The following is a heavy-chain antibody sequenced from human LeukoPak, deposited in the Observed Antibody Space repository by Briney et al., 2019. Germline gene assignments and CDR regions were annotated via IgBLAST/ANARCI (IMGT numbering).Heavy chain of an antibody. CDR2: IYYSGST. Sequence: SETLSLTCTVSGASISSYYYNWIRQTAGGGLEWIGYIYYSGSTNYNPSLKSRVTISVDTSKNQFSLKLSSVTAADTAVYYCARLGSGYAWYFDYWGQGTLVTVSS. CDR1: GASISSYY. J-gene: IGHJ4*02. V-gene: IGHV4-59*08. CDR3: ARLGSGYAWYFDY. D-gene: IGHD3-22*01.